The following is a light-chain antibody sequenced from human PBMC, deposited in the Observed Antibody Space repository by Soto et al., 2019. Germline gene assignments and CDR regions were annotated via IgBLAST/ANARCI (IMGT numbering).Light chain of an antibody. CDR1: QSISSW. CDR3: QQYDIYWT. J-gene: IGKJ1*01. Sequence: DIQMTQSPSTLSASVGDRVTITCRASQSISSWLAWYQQKPGKAPNLLIYKASTLQTGVPSRFSGSGSGTEFTLTTSSLQPDDFATYYCQQYDIYWTFGQGTKVDIK. CDR2: KAS. V-gene: IGKV1-5*03.